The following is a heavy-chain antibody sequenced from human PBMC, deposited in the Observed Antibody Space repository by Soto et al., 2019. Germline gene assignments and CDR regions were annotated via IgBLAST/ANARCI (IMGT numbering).Heavy chain of an antibody. CDR2: ISGSGGST. CDR1: GFTFSSYA. Sequence: HPGGSLRLSCAAPGFTFSSYAMSWVRQAPGKGLEWVSAISGSGGSTYYADSVKGRFTISRDNSKNTLYLQMNSLRAEDTAVYYCAKDSTSRGYSYGYPDYWGQGTLVTVSS. J-gene: IGHJ4*02. D-gene: IGHD5-18*01. CDR3: AKDSTSRGYSYGYPDY. V-gene: IGHV3-23*01.